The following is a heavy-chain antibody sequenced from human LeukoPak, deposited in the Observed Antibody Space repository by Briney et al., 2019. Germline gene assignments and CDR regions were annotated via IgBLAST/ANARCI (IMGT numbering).Heavy chain of an antibody. CDR1: GYTSTSYF. D-gene: IGHD2-2*01. CDR3: ARGSTYCSSISCPMINCDY. Sequence: ASVKVSCKASGYTSTSYFMHWVRQAPGQGPEWMGIIDPSGGSTRYPQKFQGRVTMTGDTSTSTVYMELSSLRFEDTAVYYCARGSTYCSSISCPMINCDYWGRGTLVTVSS. CDR2: IDPSGGST. J-gene: IGHJ4*02. V-gene: IGHV1-46*01.